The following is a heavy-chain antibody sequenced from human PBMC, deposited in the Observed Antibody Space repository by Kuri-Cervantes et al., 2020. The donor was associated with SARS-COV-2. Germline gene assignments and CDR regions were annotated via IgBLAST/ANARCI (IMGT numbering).Heavy chain of an antibody. V-gene: IGHV3-33*01. J-gene: IGHJ5*02. CDR3: ARDTPTLVRGVVSDRWLDP. Sequence: GESLKISWEGSGFMFTTYAMHWVRQAPGKGLEWVAVIWYDGSNKSYADSVKGRFTISRDNSKNTLYLQMNSLRGEDTAVYYCARDTPTLVRGVVSDRWLDPWGQGTLVTVSS. CDR1: GFMFTTYA. CDR2: IWYDGSNK. D-gene: IGHD3-10*01.